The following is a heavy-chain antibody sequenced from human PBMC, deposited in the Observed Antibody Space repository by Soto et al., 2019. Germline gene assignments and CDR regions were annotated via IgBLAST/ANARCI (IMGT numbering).Heavy chain of an antibody. CDR2: TSYDGSNK. CDR1: GFTFSSYA. CDR3: ARDWYCSGGSCSYGMDV. D-gene: IGHD2-15*01. J-gene: IGHJ6*02. Sequence: QVQLVESGGGVVQPGRSLRLSCAASGFTFSSYAMHWVRQAPGKGLEWVAVTSYDGSNKYYADSVKGRFTISRDNSKNTLYLQMNSLRAEDTAVYYCARDWYCSGGSCSYGMDVWGQGTTVTVSS. V-gene: IGHV3-30-3*01.